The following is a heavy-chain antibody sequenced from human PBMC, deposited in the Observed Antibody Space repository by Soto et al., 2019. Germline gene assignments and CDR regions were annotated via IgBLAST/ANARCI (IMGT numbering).Heavy chain of an antibody. CDR1: GFTFSTYA. D-gene: IGHD2-8*01. Sequence: PGGSLRLSCAASGFTFSTYAMSWVRQAPGKGLEWVSAISGSGDTTYYANSVKGRFTISRDTSNNQVSLHLDSVTPDDTAVYYCARLIGNSWLDSWGQGTLVTVSS. CDR3: ARLIGNSWLDS. J-gene: IGHJ5*01. V-gene: IGHV3-23*01. CDR2: ISGSGDTT.